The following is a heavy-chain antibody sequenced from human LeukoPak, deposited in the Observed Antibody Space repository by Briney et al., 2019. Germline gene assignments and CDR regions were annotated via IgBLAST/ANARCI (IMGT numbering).Heavy chain of an antibody. CDR3: ARVAYYYDVSVAFDI. CDR1: GFTFSSYW. D-gene: IGHD3-22*01. V-gene: IGHV3-7*01. J-gene: IGHJ3*02. CDR2: IKQDGSEK. Sequence: GGSLRLSCAASGFTFSSYWMSWVRQAPGKGLEWVANIKQDGSEKYYVDSVKGRFTISRDNAKNSLYLQMNSLRAEDTAVYYCARVAYYYDVSVAFDIWGQGTMVTVSS.